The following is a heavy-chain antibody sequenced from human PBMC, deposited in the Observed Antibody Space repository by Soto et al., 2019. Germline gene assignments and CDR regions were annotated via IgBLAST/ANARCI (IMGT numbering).Heavy chain of an antibody. D-gene: IGHD1-1*01. V-gene: IGHV1-69*13. J-gene: IGHJ6*02. CDR1: GGTFSSHS. CDR2: IIPIFGPA. Sequence: SVKVSCKSSGGTFSSHSINWVRQAPGQGLEWMGGIIPIFGPANFAKKFQGRVTITADESTTTAYMELSSLTSEDMAVYYCATGSFTSTGGRIGYHYNAMDVWGQGTTVTVSS. CDR3: ATGSFTSTGGRIGYHYNAMDV.